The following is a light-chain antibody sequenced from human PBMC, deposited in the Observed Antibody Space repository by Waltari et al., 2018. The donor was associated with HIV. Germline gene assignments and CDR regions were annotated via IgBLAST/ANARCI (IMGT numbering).Light chain of an antibody. J-gene: IGLJ3*02. V-gene: IGLV1-47*01. CDR2: RNT. CDR1: SSNIESNY. Sequence: QSVLTQSPSTSGTPGQRVTISCSGSSSNIESNYVSWFQQVPGTAPKLLIVRNTQRPSGVSDRFSGSVSGTSASLAISGLRSEDEADYYCAVWDDSLSAQLFGGGTKLTVL. CDR3: AVWDDSLSAQL.